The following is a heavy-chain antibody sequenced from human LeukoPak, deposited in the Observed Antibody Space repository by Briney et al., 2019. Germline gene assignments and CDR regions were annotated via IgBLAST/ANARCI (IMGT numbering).Heavy chain of an antibody. V-gene: IGHV1-18*01. Sequence: ASVKVSCKASGYTFTSYGISWVRQAPGQGLEWMGWISAYNGNTNYAQKLQGRVTMTTDTSTSTAYTELRSLRSDDTAVYYCARANSLTATPYYWGQGTLVTVSS. CDR3: ARANSLTATPYY. CDR2: ISAYNGNT. CDR1: GYTFTSYG. D-gene: IGHD2-2*01. J-gene: IGHJ4*02.